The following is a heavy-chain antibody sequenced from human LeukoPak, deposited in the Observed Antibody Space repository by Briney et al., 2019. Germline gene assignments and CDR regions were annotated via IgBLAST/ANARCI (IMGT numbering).Heavy chain of an antibody. CDR3: ARGLSGSLYFDY. J-gene: IGHJ4*02. Sequence: SETLSLTCAVSGGSFSGYYWTWIRQTAGRGLEWIGRLYISGSTDYNPSLKSRVTISVDTSKNQFSLKLSSVTAADTAVYFCARGLSGSLYFDYWGQGVLVTVSS. D-gene: IGHD3-10*01. CDR1: GGSFSGYY. V-gene: IGHV4-4*07. CDR2: LYISGST.